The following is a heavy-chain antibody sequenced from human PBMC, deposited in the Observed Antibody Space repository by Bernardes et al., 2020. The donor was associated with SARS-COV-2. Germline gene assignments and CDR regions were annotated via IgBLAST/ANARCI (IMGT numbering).Heavy chain of an antibody. Sequence: GGSLRLSCAASGFTFSSYAMSWVRQAPGEGLEWVSAIVGSGGSRYYADSVKGRFTISRDNAKNTLYLQMNSLRVEDTAVYYCARDLRGVADYWGQGTLVTVSS. CDR2: IVGSGGSR. CDR3: ARDLRGVADY. CDR1: GFTFSSYA. V-gene: IGHV3-23*01. J-gene: IGHJ4*02.